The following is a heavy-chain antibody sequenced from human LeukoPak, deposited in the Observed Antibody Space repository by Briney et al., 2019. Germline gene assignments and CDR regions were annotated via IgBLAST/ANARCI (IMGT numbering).Heavy chain of an antibody. Sequence: QPGGSLRLSCEASGFTFSTYEMNWVRQAPGKGLEWVSYISSSGGTIYYADSVKGRFTISRDNATNSLYLQMNSPRAEDTAVYYCARDLKTSGWYGDFDYWGQGTLVTVSS. CDR2: ISSSGGTI. CDR3: ARDLKTSGWYGDFDY. CDR1: GFTFSTYE. V-gene: IGHV3-48*03. D-gene: IGHD6-19*01. J-gene: IGHJ4*02.